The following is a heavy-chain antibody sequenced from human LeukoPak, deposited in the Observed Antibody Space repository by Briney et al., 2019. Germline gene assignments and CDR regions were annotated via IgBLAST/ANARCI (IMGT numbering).Heavy chain of an antibody. J-gene: IGHJ5*02. D-gene: IGHD1-26*01. Sequence: ASVKVSCKASGYTFTGYYMHWVRQAPGQGLEWMGRINPNSGGTNYAQKFQGRVTMTRDTSISTAYMELSRLRSDDTAAYYCAREPGASLNNWFDPWGQGTLVTVSS. V-gene: IGHV1-2*06. CDR2: INPNSGGT. CDR3: AREPGASLNNWFDP. CDR1: GYTFTGYY.